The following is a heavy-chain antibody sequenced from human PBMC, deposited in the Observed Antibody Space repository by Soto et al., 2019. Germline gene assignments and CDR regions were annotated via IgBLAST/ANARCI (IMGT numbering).Heavy chain of an antibody. CDR2: VSMDSDTI. D-gene: IGHD3-3*01. CDR3: ARLYYDYV. J-gene: IGHJ6*02. CDR1: GFDFSTYS. V-gene: IGHV3-48*02. Sequence: GGSLRLSCTASGFDFSTYSMNWVRQAPGKGLEWIAYVSMDSDTIHYADSVMGRFTISRDDAENSLYLQMNSLRDEDTATYYCARLYYDYVWGQGTTVTVSS.